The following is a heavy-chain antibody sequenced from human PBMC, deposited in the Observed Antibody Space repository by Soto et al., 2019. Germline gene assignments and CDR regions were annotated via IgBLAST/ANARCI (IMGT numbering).Heavy chain of an antibody. CDR2: INPNSGGT. CDR3: ARDQNFDY. CDR1: GGTFSSYA. V-gene: IGHV1-2*04. Sequence: ASVTVSCKASGGTFSSYAISWVRQAPGQGLEWMGWINPNSGGTNYAQKFQGCVTMTRDTSISTAYMELSRLRSDDTAVYYCARDQNFDYWGQGTLVTV. J-gene: IGHJ4*02.